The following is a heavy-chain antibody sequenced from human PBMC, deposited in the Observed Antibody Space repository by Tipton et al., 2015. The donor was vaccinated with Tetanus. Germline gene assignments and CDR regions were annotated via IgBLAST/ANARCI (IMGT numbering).Heavy chain of an antibody. CDR1: TRGAIDYY. D-gene: IGHD1-1*01. CDR2: VNDSGNY. CDR3: VRGGPGTTTGYPVEV. V-gene: IGHV4-34*10. Sequence: TLSLTCDVYTRGAIDYYWAWIRQSPGKGLEWIGGVNDSGNYNYNPSHESRVAMSRDTSKNQLSLRLASVTAADPAIYHCVRGGPGTTTGYPVEVRGQGTTVTVSS. J-gene: IGHJ6*01.